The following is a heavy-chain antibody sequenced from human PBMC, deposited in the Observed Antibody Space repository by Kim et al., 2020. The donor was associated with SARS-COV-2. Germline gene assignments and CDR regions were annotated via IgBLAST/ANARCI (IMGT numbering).Heavy chain of an antibody. D-gene: IGHD1-26*01. J-gene: IGHJ4*02. CDR3: ARDYWSPSGSYSY. Sequence: YAVSVKGRFTKSRDIAKNSLYLQMNSLGAEDAAVYYCARDYWSPSGSYSYWGQGTLVTVSS. V-gene: IGHV3-11*05.